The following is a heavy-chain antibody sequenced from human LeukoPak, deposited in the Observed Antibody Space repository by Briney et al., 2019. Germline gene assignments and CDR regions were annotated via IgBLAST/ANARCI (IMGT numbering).Heavy chain of an antibody. D-gene: IGHD3-10*01. Sequence: ASVKVSCKASGYTLTSYAMNWVRQAPGQGLEWMGWINTNTGNPTYAQGFTGRFVFSLDTSVSTAYLQISSLKAEDTAVYYCARGHESLWFGDAHYFDYWGQGTLVTVSS. J-gene: IGHJ4*02. V-gene: IGHV7-4-1*02. CDR1: GYTLTSYA. CDR2: INTNTGNP. CDR3: ARGHESLWFGDAHYFDY.